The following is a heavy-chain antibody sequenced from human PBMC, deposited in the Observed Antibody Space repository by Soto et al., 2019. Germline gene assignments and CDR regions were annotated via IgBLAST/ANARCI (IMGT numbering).Heavy chain of an antibody. CDR1: GFSLSNARMG. CDR3: ARISGGGESYPDAFDI. J-gene: IGHJ3*02. V-gene: IGHV2-26*01. Sequence: QVTLKESGPVLVKPTETLTLTCTVSGFSLSNARMGVSWIRQPPGKALEWLAHIFSNDEKSYSTSLKSRLTISKDTSKSQVVLTMTNMDXVDTATYYCARISGGGESYPDAFDIWGQGTMVTVSS. CDR2: IFSNDEK. D-gene: IGHD3-16*01.